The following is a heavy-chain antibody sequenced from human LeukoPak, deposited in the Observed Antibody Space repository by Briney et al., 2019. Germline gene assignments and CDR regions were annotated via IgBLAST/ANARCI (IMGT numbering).Heavy chain of an antibody. CDR3: ARATMRALAHPLFDI. Sequence: PSETLSLTCTVSGGSISSGGYYWSWIRQHPGKGLEWIGYIYYSGSTNYNPSLKSRVTISVDTSKNQFSLKLSSVTAADTAVYYCARATMRALAHPLFDIWGQGTMVTVSS. CDR1: GGSISSGGYY. V-gene: IGHV4-61*08. D-gene: IGHD3-22*01. J-gene: IGHJ3*02. CDR2: IYYSGST.